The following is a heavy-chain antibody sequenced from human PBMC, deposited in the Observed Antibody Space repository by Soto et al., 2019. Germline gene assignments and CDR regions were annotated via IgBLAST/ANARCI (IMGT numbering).Heavy chain of an antibody. Sequence: ASVKVSCKASGYTFTSFGVNCVRQAPGQGLEWIGWVNTYNGNTKYSQKFQGRVTMTADTSTSTAYMEVGSLRSDDTAIYYCAAGAAGIAAPVIWGQETPVTTSS. CDR3: AAGAAGIAAPVI. CDR2: VNTYNGNT. CDR1: GYTFTSFG. V-gene: IGHV1-18*01. J-gene: IGHJ4*02. D-gene: IGHD6-13*01.